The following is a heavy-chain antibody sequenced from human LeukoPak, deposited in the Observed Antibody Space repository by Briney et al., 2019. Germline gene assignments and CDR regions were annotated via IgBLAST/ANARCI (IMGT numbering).Heavy chain of an antibody. CDR1: GGSFSVYY. V-gene: IGHV4-34*01. J-gene: IGHJ5*02. Sequence: SETLSLTCAVYGGSFSVYYWTWIRQPPGKGLEWIGEINHSGSTNYNPSLKSRVTISVDTSKNQFSLKLGSVTAADTAVYYCARGQQLGSYNWFDPWGQGTLITVSS. CDR2: INHSGST. D-gene: IGHD6-13*01. CDR3: ARGQQLGSYNWFDP.